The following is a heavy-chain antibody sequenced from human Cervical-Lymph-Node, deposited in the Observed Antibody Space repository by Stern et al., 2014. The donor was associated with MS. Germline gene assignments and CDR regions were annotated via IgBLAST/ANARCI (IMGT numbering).Heavy chain of an antibody. CDR3: ARGGSRGYSYGSYYYGMDV. V-gene: IGHV4-31*03. Sequence: QLQLQESGPGLVKPSQTLSLTCTVSGGSISSGGYYWSWIRQHPGKGLEWIGYIYYSGSTYYNPSLKSRVTISVDTSKNQFSLKLSSVTAADTAVYYCARGGSRGYSYGSYYYGMDVWGQGTTVTVSS. CDR1: GGSISSGGYY. D-gene: IGHD5-18*01. CDR2: IYYSGST. J-gene: IGHJ6*02.